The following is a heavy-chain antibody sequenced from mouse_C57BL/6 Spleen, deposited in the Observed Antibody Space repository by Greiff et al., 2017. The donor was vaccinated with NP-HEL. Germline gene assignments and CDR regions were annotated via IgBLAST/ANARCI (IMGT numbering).Heavy chain of an antibody. CDR3: TRVVKGFYAMDY. Sequence: EVNVVESGEGLVKPGGSLKLSCAASGFTFSSYAMSWVRQTPEKRLEWVAYISSGGDYIYYADTVKGRFTISRDNARNTLYLQMSSLKSEDTAMYYCTRVVKGFYAMDYWGQGTSVTVSS. CDR2: ISSGGDYI. CDR1: GFTFSSYA. V-gene: IGHV5-9-1*02. D-gene: IGHD1-1*02. J-gene: IGHJ4*01.